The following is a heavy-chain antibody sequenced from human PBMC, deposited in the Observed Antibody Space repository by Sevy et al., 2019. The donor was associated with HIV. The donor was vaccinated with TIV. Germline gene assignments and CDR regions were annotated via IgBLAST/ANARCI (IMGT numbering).Heavy chain of an antibody. CDR1: GFTFSSYA. CDR3: AKGSTIAAAGESWFDP. V-gene: IGHV3-23*01. Sequence: GGSLRLSCAASGFTFSSYAMSWVRQAPGKGLEWVSAISASGGSTYYADPVKGRFTISRDNSKNTLYVQMNSLRAEDTALYYCAKGSTIAAAGESWFDPWGQGTLVTVSS. D-gene: IGHD6-13*01. J-gene: IGHJ5*02. CDR2: ISASGGST.